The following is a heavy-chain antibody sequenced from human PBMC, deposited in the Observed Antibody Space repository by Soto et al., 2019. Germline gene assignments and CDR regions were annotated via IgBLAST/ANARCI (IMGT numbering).Heavy chain of an antibody. D-gene: IGHD3-3*01. Sequence: EVQLVESGGGLVQPGRSLRLSCAASGFTFDDYAMRWVRQAPGKGLEWVSGVSWNSGSEGYADSVKGRFTISRDNVNKSLHLQMNSLEPEDTAVYFCASSRGRGDFWSGYVAFDIWGQGTMVTVS. J-gene: IGHJ3*02. V-gene: IGHV3-9*01. CDR2: VSWNSGSE. CDR1: GFTFDDYA. CDR3: ASSRGRGDFWSGYVAFDI.